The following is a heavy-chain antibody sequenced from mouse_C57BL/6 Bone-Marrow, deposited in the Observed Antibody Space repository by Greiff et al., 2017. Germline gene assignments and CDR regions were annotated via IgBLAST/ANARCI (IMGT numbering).Heavy chain of an antibody. CDR3: ARSDYDGEGLYAMDY. J-gene: IGHJ4*01. V-gene: IGHV1-76*01. D-gene: IGHD2-4*01. CDR2: IYPGSGNT. CDR1: GYTFTDYY. Sequence: QVQLQQSGAELVRPGASVKLSCKASGYTFTDYYINWVKQRPGQGLEWIARIYPGSGNTYYNEKFKGKATLTAEKSSSTAYMQLSSLTSEDSAVYFCARSDYDGEGLYAMDYWGQGTSVTVSS.